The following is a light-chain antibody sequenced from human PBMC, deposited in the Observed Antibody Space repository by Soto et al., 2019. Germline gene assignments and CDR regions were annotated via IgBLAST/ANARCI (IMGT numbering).Light chain of an antibody. V-gene: IGKV3-20*01. CDR2: GVS. Sequence: DIVLTQSPGTLSLSPGERATLSCRTSQTVTANQLAWYQQKPGQAPRLLIYGVSTRAAGIPDRFGGSGSGTDFTLTISGLEPEDVAMYYCQSYTQSLWTFGQGTKVEI. J-gene: IGKJ1*01. CDR3: QSYTQSLWT. CDR1: QTVTANQ.